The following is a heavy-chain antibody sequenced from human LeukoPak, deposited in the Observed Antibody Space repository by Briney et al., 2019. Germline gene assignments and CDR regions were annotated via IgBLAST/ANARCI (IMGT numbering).Heavy chain of an antibody. CDR1: GFTFQNYW. D-gene: IGHD5-12*01. V-gene: IGHV3-9*01. J-gene: IGHJ4*02. CDR3: AKVTSGYPTQLADY. Sequence: GGSLRLSCAASGFTFQNYWMHWVRQAPGKGLEWVSGISWNSGSIGYADSVKGRFTISRDNAKNSLYLQMNSLRAEDTALYYCAKVTSGYPTQLADYWGQGTLVTVSS. CDR2: ISWNSGSI.